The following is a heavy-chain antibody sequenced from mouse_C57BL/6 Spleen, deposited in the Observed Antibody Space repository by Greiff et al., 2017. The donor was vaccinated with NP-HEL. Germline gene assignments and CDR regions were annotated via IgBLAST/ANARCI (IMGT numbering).Heavy chain of an antibody. D-gene: IGHD1-1*01. CDR3: ARWDTTVVAGNDY. Sequence: QVQLQQSGPELVKPGASVKISCKASGYAFSSSWMNWVKQRPGKGLEWIGRIYPGDGDTNYNGKFKGKATLTADKSSSTAYMQLSSLTSEDSAVYFCARWDTTVVAGNDYWGQGTTLTVSS. CDR1: GYAFSSSW. CDR2: IYPGDGDT. J-gene: IGHJ2*01. V-gene: IGHV1-82*01.